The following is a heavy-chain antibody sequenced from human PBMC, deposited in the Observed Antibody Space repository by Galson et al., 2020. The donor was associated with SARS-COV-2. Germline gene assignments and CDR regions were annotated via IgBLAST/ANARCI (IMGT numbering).Heavy chain of an antibody. Sequence: SETLSLTCTVSGGSISSSSYYWGWIRQPPGKGLEWIGSIYYSGSTYYNPSLKSQVTISVDTSKNQFSLKLSSVTAADTAVYYCARQDSSGYYYPFRRNDAFDIWGQGTMVTVSS. D-gene: IGHD3-22*01. CDR2: IYYSGST. CDR3: ARQDSSGYYYPFRRNDAFDI. V-gene: IGHV4-39*01. J-gene: IGHJ3*02. CDR1: GGSISSSSYY.